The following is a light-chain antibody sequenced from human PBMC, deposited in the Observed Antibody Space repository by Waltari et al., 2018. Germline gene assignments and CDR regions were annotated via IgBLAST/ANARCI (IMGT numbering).Light chain of an antibody. Sequence: DIVLTQSPGTLSLSPGERVTLPCRASQSITSVFLAWYQQKPGQAPRLLIYAASSRAAGIPDRFSGSGSGTDFSLTIRRLEPEDSGVYYCQQYGTSRYTFGQGTKLEI. J-gene: IGKJ2*01. CDR3: QQYGTSRYT. CDR2: AAS. CDR1: QSITSVF. V-gene: IGKV3-20*01.